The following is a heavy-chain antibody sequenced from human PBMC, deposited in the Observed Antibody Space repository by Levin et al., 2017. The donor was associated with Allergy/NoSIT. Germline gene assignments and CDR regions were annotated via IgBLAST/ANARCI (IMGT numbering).Heavy chain of an antibody. CDR2: ISYDGFNE. CDR3: ARDRSGSGSDGMDV. V-gene: IGHV3-30*03. Sequence: QSGGSLRLSCAASGFNFRPHGMHWARQAPGKGLEWVAVISYDGFNEYYSDSVKGRFTISRDNSKNALYLEMNSLRSEDTAVYYCARDRSGSGSDGMDVWGQGTPVTVSS. D-gene: IGHD3-10*01. CDR1: GFNFRPHG. J-gene: IGHJ6*02.